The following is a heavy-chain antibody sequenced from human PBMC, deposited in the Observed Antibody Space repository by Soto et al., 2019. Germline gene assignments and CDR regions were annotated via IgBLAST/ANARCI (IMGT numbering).Heavy chain of an antibody. CDR2: IYDSGST. V-gene: IGHV4-30-2*01. CDR3: ARFTSGWYYFDY. D-gene: IGHD6-19*01. CDR1: GGSISSGGYS. J-gene: IGHJ4*02. Sequence: TLSLTCAVSGGSISSGGYSWSWIRQPPGKGLEWIGYIYDSGSTYYNPSLKSRVTISVDRSKNQFSLKLSSVTAADTAVYYCARFTSGWYYFDYWGQGTLVTVSS.